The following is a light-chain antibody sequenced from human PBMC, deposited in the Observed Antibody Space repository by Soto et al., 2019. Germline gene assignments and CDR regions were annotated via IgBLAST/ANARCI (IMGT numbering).Light chain of an antibody. J-gene: IGLJ3*02. Sequence: QSALTQPASVSGSPGQSITISCTGTSSDVGAYDYVSWYQQNPGKAPKLIISEVSDGPSGVSNRFSGSKSGNTASLTISGLQAEDEADYFCSSYTTTNTLWVFGGGTKLTVL. CDR3: SSYTTTNTLWV. CDR2: EVS. CDR1: SSDVGAYDY. V-gene: IGLV2-14*01.